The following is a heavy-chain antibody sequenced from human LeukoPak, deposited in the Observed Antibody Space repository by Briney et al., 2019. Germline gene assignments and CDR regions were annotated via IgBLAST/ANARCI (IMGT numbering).Heavy chain of an antibody. Sequence: SETLSLTCAVYGGSFSGYYWSWIRQPPGKGLEWIGEINHSGSTNYNPSLKSRVTISVDTSKNQFSLKLSSVTAADTAVYYCARSRDPRKSYYYYGMDVWGQGTTVTVSS. V-gene: IGHV4-34*01. CDR1: GGSFSGYY. D-gene: IGHD3-10*01. CDR3: ARSRDPRKSYYYYGMDV. CDR2: INHSGST. J-gene: IGHJ6*02.